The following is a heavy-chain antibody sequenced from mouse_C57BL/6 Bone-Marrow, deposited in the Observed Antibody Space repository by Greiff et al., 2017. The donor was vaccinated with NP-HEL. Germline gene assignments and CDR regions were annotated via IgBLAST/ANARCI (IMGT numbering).Heavy chain of an antibody. Sequence: EVQGVESGGDLVKPGGSLKLSCAASGFTFSSYGMSWVRQTPDKRLEWVATISSGGSYTYYPDSVKGRFTISRDNAKNTLYLQMSSLKSEDTAMYYCARHTRHGYYGSSYFDYWGQGTTLTVSS. J-gene: IGHJ2*01. V-gene: IGHV5-6*01. CDR1: GFTFSSYG. D-gene: IGHD1-1*01. CDR2: ISSGGSYT. CDR3: ARHTRHGYYGSSYFDY.